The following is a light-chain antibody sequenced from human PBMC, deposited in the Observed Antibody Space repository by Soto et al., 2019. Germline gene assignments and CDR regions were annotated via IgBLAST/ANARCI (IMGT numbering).Light chain of an antibody. CDR3: SSYTSTSTYV. V-gene: IGLV2-14*01. CDR2: EAS. Sequence: QSALTQPASVSGSPGQSIAISCTGTSSDVGGYNYVSWYQQHPGKAPKLMISEASNRPSGVSNRFSGSKSGNTASLTISGLQAEDESDYYCSSYTSTSTYVFGTGTKVTVL. J-gene: IGLJ1*01. CDR1: SSDVGGYNY.